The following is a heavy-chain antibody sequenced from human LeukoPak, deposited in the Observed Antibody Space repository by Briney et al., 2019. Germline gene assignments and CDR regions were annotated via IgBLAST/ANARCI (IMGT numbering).Heavy chain of an antibody. CDR3: ARERVAVAGMEYYYYYGMDV. CDR2: IKQDGSEK. J-gene: IGHJ6*02. CDR1: GFTFSSYW. D-gene: IGHD6-19*01. V-gene: IGHV3-7*03. Sequence: GGSLRLSCAASGFTFSSYWMSWVRQAPGKGLEWVANIKQDGSEKYYVDSVKGRFTISRDNAKNSLYLQMYSLRAEDTAVYYCARERVAVAGMEYYYYYGMDVWGQGTTVTVSS.